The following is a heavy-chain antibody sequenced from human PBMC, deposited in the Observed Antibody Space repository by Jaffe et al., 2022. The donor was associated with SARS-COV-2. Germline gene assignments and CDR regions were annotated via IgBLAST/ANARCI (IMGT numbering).Heavy chain of an antibody. D-gene: IGHD3-10*01. CDR2: ISYDGSNK. CDR3: AKDHMVRGATYFDL. CDR1: GFTFSSYG. J-gene: IGHJ2*01. V-gene: IGHV3-30*18. Sequence: QVQLVESGGGVVQPGRSLRLSCAASGFTFSSYGMHWVRQAPGKGLEWVAVISYDGSNKYYADSVKGRFTISRDNSKNTLYLQMNSLRAEDTAVYYCAKDHMVRGATYFDLWGRGTLVTVSS.